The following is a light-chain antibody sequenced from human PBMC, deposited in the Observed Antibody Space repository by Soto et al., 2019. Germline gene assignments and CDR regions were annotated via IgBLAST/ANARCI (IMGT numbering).Light chain of an antibody. Sequence: QSALTQPRSVSGSPGQSVTTSCTGTSSDVGGYNYVSWYQQHPGKAPKLIIYDVSKRPSGVPDRFSGSRSGNTASLTISGLQAEDEADYYCCSYAGSQTWVFGGGTQLTVL. V-gene: IGLV2-11*01. CDR3: CSYAGSQTWV. CDR1: SSDVGGYNY. J-gene: IGLJ3*02. CDR2: DVS.